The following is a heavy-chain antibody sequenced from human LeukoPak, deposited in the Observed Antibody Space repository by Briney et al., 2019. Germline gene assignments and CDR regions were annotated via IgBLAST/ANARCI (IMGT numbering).Heavy chain of an antibody. D-gene: IGHD6-13*01. Sequence: SETLSLTCTVSGGSISSYYWSWIRQPAGKGLEWIGRIYTSGSPNYNPSLKSRVTMSVDTSKNQFSLKLSSVTAADTAVYYCAREIGSSWAHWFDPWGQGTLVTVSS. V-gene: IGHV4-4*07. CDR1: GGSISSYY. CDR3: AREIGSSWAHWFDP. CDR2: IYTSGSP. J-gene: IGHJ5*02.